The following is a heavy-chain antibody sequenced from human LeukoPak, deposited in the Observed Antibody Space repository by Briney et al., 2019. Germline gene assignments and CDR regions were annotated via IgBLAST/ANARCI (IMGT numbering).Heavy chain of an antibody. CDR1: GFTLSNYA. CDR2: ISDTGGST. Sequence: GGSLRLSCAASGFTLSNYAMNWVRQAPGKGLEWVSIISDTGGSTNYPDSVKGRFTISRDNSKSTLYLRMNSLRAEDTAVYYCAKSRVQGGHSFDYWGQGTLVTVSS. J-gene: IGHJ4*02. D-gene: IGHD1-1*01. CDR3: AKSRVQGGHSFDY. V-gene: IGHV3-23*01.